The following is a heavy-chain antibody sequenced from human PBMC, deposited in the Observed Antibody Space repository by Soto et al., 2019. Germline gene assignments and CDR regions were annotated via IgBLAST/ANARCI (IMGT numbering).Heavy chain of an antibody. J-gene: IGHJ5*02. CDR1: GFTFSNYN. CDR2: ISGSSIYI. Sequence: PGGSPRLSCVASGFTFSNYNMNWVRQAPGKVLEWISHISGSSIYIHYADSVRGRFTISRDNAKNSVYLQMDSLRVEDTAVYYCAREGALKPFSSWGQGALVTVSS. V-gene: IGHV3-21*01. CDR3: AREGALKPFSS.